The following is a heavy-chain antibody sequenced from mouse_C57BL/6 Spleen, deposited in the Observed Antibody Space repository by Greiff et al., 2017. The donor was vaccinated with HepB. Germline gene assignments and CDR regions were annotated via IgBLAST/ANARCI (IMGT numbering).Heavy chain of an antibody. CDR1: GYTFTEYT. D-gene: IGHD2-4*01. V-gene: IGHV1-62-2*01. CDR3: ARHEGDYDWFAY. Sequence: QVHVKQSGAELVKPGASVKLSCKASGYTFTEYTIHWVKQRSGQGLEWIGWFYPGSGSIKYNEKFKDKATLTADKSSSTAYMELSRLTSEDSAVYFCARHEGDYDWFAYWGQGTLGTVSA. J-gene: IGHJ3*01. CDR2: FYPGSGSI.